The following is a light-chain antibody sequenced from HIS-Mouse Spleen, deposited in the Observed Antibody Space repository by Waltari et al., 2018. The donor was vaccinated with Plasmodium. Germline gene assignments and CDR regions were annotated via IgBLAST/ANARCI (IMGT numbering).Light chain of an antibody. Sequence: QSVLTQPPSASGTPGQRVTISCSGSSSHIGSNTVTWYQPPPGTAPKLLIYSTNQRPSGVPDRCSGSKSGTSASLAISGLQSEDEADYYCAAWDDSLNGWVFGGGTKLTVL. J-gene: IGLJ3*02. CDR3: AAWDDSLNGWV. CDR1: SSHIGSNT. V-gene: IGLV1-44*01. CDR2: STN.